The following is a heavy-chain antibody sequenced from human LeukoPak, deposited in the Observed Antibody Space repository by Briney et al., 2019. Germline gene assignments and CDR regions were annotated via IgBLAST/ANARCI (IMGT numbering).Heavy chain of an antibody. CDR2: ISWNSGSI. CDR3: AKDSSTRALDY. D-gene: IGHD2-2*01. CDR1: GFTFDDYA. J-gene: IGHJ4*02. V-gene: IGHV3-9*03. Sequence: PGGSLRLSCAASGFTFDDYAMHWVRQAPGKGLEWVSGISWNSGSIGYADSVKGRFTISRDNAKNSLYLQMNSLRAEDMALYYCAKDSSTRALDYWGQGTLVTVSS.